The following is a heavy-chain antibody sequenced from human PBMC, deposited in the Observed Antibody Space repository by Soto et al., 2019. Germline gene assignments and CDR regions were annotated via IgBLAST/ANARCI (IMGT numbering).Heavy chain of an antibody. J-gene: IGHJ5*02. Sequence: SHTLSLTCAISGDSVSSNSATLNWIRQSPSRGLEWLGRTYYRSKWYNEYAVSVKSRITINPDTSKNQFSLQLNSVTPEDTAVYYCARATRTWFDPWGQGTLVTVS. CDR1: GDSVSSNSAT. V-gene: IGHV6-1*01. CDR3: ARATRTWFDP. CDR2: TYYRSKWYN. D-gene: IGHD4-17*01.